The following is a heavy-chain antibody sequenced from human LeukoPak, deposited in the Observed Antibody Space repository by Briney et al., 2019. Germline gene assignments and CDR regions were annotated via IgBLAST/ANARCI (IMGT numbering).Heavy chain of an antibody. V-gene: IGHV3-21*01. Sequence: TGGSLRLSCAASGFTFSSYSMNWVRQAPGKGLEWVSSISSSSSYIYYADSVKGRFTISRDNAKNSLYLQMNSLRAEDTAVYYCARDSGEYYYDSSGYYYPPLYYFDYWGQGTLVTVSS. CDR1: GFTFSSYS. J-gene: IGHJ4*02. D-gene: IGHD3-22*01. CDR3: ARDSGEYYYDSSGYYYPPLYYFDY. CDR2: ISSSSSYI.